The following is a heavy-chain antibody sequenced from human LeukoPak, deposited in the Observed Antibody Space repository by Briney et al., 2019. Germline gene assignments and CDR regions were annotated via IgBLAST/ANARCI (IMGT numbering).Heavy chain of an antibody. CDR3: ARYSYGSGSPNLDY. V-gene: IGHV4-4*02. Sequence: PSETLSLTCAVSGGSISSSNWWSWVRQPPGKGLEWIGEIYHSGSTNYNPSLKSRVIISVDKSKNQFSLKLSSVTAADTAVYHCARYSYGSGSPNLDYWGQGTLVTVSS. D-gene: IGHD3-10*01. CDR2: IYHSGST. J-gene: IGHJ4*02. CDR1: GGSISSSNW.